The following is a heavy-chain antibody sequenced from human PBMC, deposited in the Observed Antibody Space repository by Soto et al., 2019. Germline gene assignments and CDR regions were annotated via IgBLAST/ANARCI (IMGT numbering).Heavy chain of an antibody. Sequence: APVNVSCKTSGYIFTSYYIHWVRQAPGQGLEWMGIINPSGGTTTYAQKFQGRVTMTRDTSTSTVYMELSSLRSEDTAVYYCARGPATAPDAYWGLGTLVTVSS. CDR3: ARGPATAPDAY. CDR1: GYIFTSYY. V-gene: IGHV1-46*01. CDR2: INPSGGTT. D-gene: IGHD2-2*01. J-gene: IGHJ4*02.